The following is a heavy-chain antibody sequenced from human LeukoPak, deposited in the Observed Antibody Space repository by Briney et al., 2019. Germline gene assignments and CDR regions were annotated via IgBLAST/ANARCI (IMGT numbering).Heavy chain of an antibody. V-gene: IGHV3-23*01. J-gene: IGHJ4*02. CDR1: GFTFSSYA. D-gene: IGHD2/OR15-2a*01. CDR3: ARSSFRVKDY. CDR2: ISGSGGST. Sequence: PGGSLRLSCAASGFTFSSYAMSWVRQTPGKGLEWVSAISGSGGSTYYADSVKGRFTISRDNSKNTLFLQMNSLRVEDTAVYYCARSSFRVKDYWGQGTLVTVSS.